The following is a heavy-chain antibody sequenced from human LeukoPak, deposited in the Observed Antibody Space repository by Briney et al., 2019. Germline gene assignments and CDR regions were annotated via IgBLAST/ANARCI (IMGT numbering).Heavy chain of an antibody. CDR3: AASSGEDAFDI. V-gene: IGHV1-46*01. D-gene: IGHD3-22*01. CDR1: GYTFTSYD. J-gene: IGHJ3*02. Sequence: ASVKVSCKASGYTFTSYDINWVRQAPGQGLEWMGIINPSGGSTSYAQKFQGRVTMTRDTSTSTVYMELSSLRSEDTAVYYCAASSGEDAFDIWGQGTMVTVSS. CDR2: INPSGGST.